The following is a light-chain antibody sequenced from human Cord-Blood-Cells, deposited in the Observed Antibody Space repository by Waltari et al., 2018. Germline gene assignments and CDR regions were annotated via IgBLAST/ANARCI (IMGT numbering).Light chain of an antibody. CDR2: EVS. Sequence: QSALTQPPSAPGSPGPSVTISCTGTSSDVGGYNYVAWYQQHPGKAPKLMIYEVSKRPSGVPDRCSGSKSGNTASLTVSGLQAEDEADYYCSSYAGSNNVVFGGGTKLTVL. J-gene: IGLJ2*01. CDR3: SSYAGSNNVV. V-gene: IGLV2-8*01. CDR1: SSDVGGYNY.